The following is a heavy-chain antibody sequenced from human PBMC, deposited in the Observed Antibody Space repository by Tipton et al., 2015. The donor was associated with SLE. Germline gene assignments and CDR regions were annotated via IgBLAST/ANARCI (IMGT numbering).Heavy chain of an antibody. J-gene: IGHJ4*02. V-gene: IGHV4-4*07. CDR1: NGSITDYY. D-gene: IGHD2-21*01. CDR2: IYTSGST. CDR3: ARGGKRQQLLLPFDY. Sequence: TLSLTCTVSNGSITDYYWSWIRQPAGKGLEWIGRIYTSGSTNYNPSLKSRVTMSVDTSKNQFSLKLRSVIAADTAVYYCARGGKRQQLLLPFDYWGQGTLVTVSS.